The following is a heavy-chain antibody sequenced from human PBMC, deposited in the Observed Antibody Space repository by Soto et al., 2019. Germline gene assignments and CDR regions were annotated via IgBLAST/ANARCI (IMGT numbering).Heavy chain of an antibody. CDR1: GFTFDDYA. CDR2: ISRNSGSI. D-gene: IGHD2-15*01. CDR3: AKESLCSGGSCYSGSNYYGMDV. J-gene: IGHJ6*02. V-gene: IGHV3-9*01. Sequence: GGSLRLSCAASGFTFDDYAMHWVRQAPGKGLEWVSGISRNSGSIGYADSVKGRFTISRDNAKNSLYLQMNGLRAEDTALYYCAKESLCSGGSCYSGSNYYGMDVWGQGTTVTVSS.